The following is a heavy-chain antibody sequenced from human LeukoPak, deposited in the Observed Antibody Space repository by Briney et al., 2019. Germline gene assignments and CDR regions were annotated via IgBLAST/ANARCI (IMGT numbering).Heavy chain of an antibody. D-gene: IGHD5-24*01. J-gene: IGHJ4*02. CDR1: GFTFDDYT. V-gene: IGHV3-43*01. Sequence: GGSLRLSCAASGFTFDDYTMHWVRQAPGKGLEWVSLISWDGGSTYYADSVKGRFTISRDNSKNSLYLQMNSLRTEDTALYYCAKGYSQGGDGYNSFDYWGQGTLVTVSS. CDR3: AKGYSQGGDGYNSFDY. CDR2: ISWDGGST.